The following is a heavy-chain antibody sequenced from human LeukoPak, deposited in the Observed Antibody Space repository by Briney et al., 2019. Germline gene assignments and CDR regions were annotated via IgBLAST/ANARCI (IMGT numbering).Heavy chain of an antibody. J-gene: IGHJ4*02. CDR2: ISHSGTT. CDR3: ARAWRDQGRVPAAMFDY. Sequence: SQTLSLTCTVSGASLTRDKQYWTWVRQRPGKGLEWVGYISHSGTTSYNPSLKSRVTISVDRSKNQFSLKLSSVTAADTAVYYCARAWRDQGRVPAAMFDYWGQGTLVTVSS. D-gene: IGHD2-2*01. V-gene: IGHV4-30-2*01. CDR1: GASLTRDKQY.